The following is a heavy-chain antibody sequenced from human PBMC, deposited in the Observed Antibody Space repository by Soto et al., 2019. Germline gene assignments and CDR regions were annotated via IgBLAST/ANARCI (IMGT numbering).Heavy chain of an antibody. V-gene: IGHV1-18*01. D-gene: IGHD3-16*01. CDR2: ISAYNGNT. CDR3: ARDFTGWPPDGVDS. J-gene: IGHJ4*02. Sequence: QVHLVQSGAEVKMPGASVKVSCKASGFTFTSYAFTWVRQAPGQGLEWMGWISAYNGNTNYARNFRGRVTMTTDSSTSTVYMELGRLTSDDTAVYFCARDFTGWPPDGVDSWGQGTLVSVSA. CDR1: GFTFTSYA.